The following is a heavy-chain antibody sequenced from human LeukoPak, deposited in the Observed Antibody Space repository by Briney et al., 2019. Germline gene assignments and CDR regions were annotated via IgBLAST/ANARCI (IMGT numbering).Heavy chain of an antibody. Sequence: TGRSLRLSCAASGFSFSIYSMHWVRQAPGKGLEWVAIIAYDGSKIYYADSVKGRFTISRDNSKNTLYVQMNGLRPEDTAVYYCAREQYGDYYFDYWGQGTLVTVSS. CDR1: GFSFSIYS. CDR3: AREQYGDYYFDY. V-gene: IGHV3-30-3*01. D-gene: IGHD4-17*01. J-gene: IGHJ4*02. CDR2: IAYDGSKI.